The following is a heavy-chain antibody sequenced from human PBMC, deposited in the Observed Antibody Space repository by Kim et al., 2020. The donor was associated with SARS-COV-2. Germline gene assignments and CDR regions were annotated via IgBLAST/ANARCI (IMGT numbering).Heavy chain of an antibody. CDR3: AGDGLD. V-gene: IGHV3-7*01. CDR1: GCTFNNFN. Sequence: GGSLRLSCAASGCTFNNFNMNWVCQAPGKGLEWVANITPDDVHPCYADSVKGRFTISRDNARNSEYPEMRSLGVEEKALYYCAGDGLDWGQGTLGTV. J-gene: IGHJ1*01. CDR2: ITPDDVHP.